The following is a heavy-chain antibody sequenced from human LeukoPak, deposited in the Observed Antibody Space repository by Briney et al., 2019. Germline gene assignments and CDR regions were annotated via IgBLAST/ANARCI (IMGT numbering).Heavy chain of an antibody. CDR3: ARDGDLSCLDY. J-gene: IGHJ4*02. CDR1: GYTFTGYY. Sequence: ASVKVSCKASGYTFTGYYIHWVRQAPGQGLEWMGWINPNSGDTNYSQKFQGRVTMTRDTSISTAYMELSRLGSDDTAVYYCARDGDLSCLDYWGQGTLVTVSS. D-gene: IGHD7-27*01. CDR2: INPNSGDT. V-gene: IGHV1-2*02.